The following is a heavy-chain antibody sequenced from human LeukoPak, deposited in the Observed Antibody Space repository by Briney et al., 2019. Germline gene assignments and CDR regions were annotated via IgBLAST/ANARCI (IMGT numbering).Heavy chain of an antibody. V-gene: IGHV3-21*01. CDR2: IRSSTTYV. CDR3: ARDSLTMIVGRQKRGLDY. D-gene: IGHD3-22*01. Sequence: PGGSLRLSCAASGFTLSNYNMNWVRQPPGKGLEWVSSIRSSTTYVYYADSVKGRFTISRDNAKNSLYLQMNSLRAEDTAVYYCARDSLTMIVGRQKRGLDYWGQGTLVTVSS. J-gene: IGHJ4*02. CDR1: GFTLSNYN.